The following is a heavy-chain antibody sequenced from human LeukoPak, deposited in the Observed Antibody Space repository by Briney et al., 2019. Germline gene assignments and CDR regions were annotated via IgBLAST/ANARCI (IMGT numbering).Heavy chain of an antibody. CDR1: GGSISSYY. J-gene: IGHJ5*02. CDR3: AGGGYYGSGNDFRFDP. Sequence: SGTLSLTCTVSGGSISSYYWSWIRQPPGKGLEWIGYIYYSGSTNYKPSLKSRVTISVDTSKNQFSLKLSSVTAADTAVYYCAGGGYYGSGNDFRFDPWGQGTLVTVSS. D-gene: IGHD3-10*01. V-gene: IGHV4-59*01. CDR2: IYYSGST.